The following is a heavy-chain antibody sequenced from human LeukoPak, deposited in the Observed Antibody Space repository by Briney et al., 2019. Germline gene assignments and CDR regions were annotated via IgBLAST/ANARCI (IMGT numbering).Heavy chain of an antibody. CDR2: INHSGST. J-gene: IGHJ4*02. V-gene: IGHV4-34*01. CDR1: Y. CDR3: AREGPYYDSWSGYYVVDY. D-gene: IGHD3-3*01. Sequence: YXXXIRQPPGKGXEWIGEINHSGSTNYNPSLKSRVTISVDTSKNQFSLKLSSVTAADTAVYYCAREGPYYDSWSGYYVVDYWGQGTLVTVSS.